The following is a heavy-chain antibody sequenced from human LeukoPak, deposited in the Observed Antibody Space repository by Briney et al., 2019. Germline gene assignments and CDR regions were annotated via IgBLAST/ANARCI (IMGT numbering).Heavy chain of an antibody. V-gene: IGHV4-39*01. D-gene: IGHD1-26*01. CDR1: GGSISSSSYY. CDR3: ARLGLFYWFDP. Sequence: SETLSLTCTVSGGSISSSSYYWGWIRQPPGKGLEWFGSIYYSGSTYYNPSLKSRVTISVDTSKNQFSLKLSSVTAADTAVYYCARLGLFYWFDPWGQGTLVTVSS. CDR2: IYYSGST. J-gene: IGHJ5*02.